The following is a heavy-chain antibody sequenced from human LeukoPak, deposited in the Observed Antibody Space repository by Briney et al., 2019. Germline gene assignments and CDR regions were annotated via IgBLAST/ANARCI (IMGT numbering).Heavy chain of an antibody. V-gene: IGHV4-59*01. CDR3: ARAHYDSSGYGNWFDP. CDR1: GGSISSYY. D-gene: IGHD3-22*01. J-gene: IGHJ5*02. CDR2: IYYSGST. Sequence: PWETLSLTCTVSGGSISSYYWSWIRQPPGKGLEWIGYIYYSGSTNYNPSLKSRVTISVDTSKNQFSLKLSSVTAADTAVYYCARAHYDSSGYGNWFDPWGQGTLVTVSS.